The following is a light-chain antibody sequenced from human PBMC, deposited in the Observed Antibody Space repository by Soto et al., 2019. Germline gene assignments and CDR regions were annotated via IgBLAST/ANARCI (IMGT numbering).Light chain of an antibody. V-gene: IGKV3-20*01. Sequence: EIVLTQSPGTVSLSPGEGASLSCRASQSVSSNQIAWYQQRPGQTPRLLMYGTSSRAPGIPDRFSGSGSGTGFTLTIRRLEPEDFAVYYCQHYDNTPTFGGGTRWIS. CDR2: GTS. CDR1: QSVSSNQ. CDR3: QHYDNTPT. J-gene: IGKJ4*01.